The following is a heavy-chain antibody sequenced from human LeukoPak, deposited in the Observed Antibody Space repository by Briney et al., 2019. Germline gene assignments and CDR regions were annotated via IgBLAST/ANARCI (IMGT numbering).Heavy chain of an antibody. D-gene: IGHD4-23*01. J-gene: IGHJ4*02. CDR1: GFTFSSYW. Sequence: GGSLRLSCEVSGFTFSSYWMNWVRQASGKGLEWVGRIRSKANNYATAYAASVKGRFTISRDDSKNTAYLQMNSLKTEDTAVYYCTGGNDYWGQGTLVTVSS. CDR3: TGGNDY. CDR2: IRSKANNYAT. V-gene: IGHV3-73*01.